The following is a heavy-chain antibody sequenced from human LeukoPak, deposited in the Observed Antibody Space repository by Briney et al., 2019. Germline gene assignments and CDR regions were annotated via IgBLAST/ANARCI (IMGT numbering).Heavy chain of an antibody. Sequence: PSETLSLTCTVSGGSISSSSYYWGWIRQPPGKGLEWIGSIYYSGSTYYNPSLKSRVTISVDTSKNQFSLKLSSVTAADTAVYYCARVELGINNWFDPWGQGTLVTVSS. CDR3: ARVELGINNWFDP. CDR1: GGSISSSSYY. J-gene: IGHJ5*02. CDR2: IYYSGST. D-gene: IGHD5-24*01. V-gene: IGHV4-39*01.